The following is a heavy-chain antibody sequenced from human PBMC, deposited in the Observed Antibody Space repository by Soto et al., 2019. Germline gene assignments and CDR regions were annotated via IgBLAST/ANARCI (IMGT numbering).Heavy chain of an antibody. J-gene: IGHJ4*02. CDR1: GGSITSYY. CDR2: IYYSGST. CDR3: ARRGGGLTAVTTFEFDY. V-gene: IGHV4-59*08. Sequence: SETLSLTCTVSGGSITSYYWSWIRQPPGKGLEWIGYIYYSGSTNYNPSLKSRVTISVDTSKNQFSLKLRSVTAADTAVYYCARRGGGLTAVTTFEFDYWGQGTLVTVSS. D-gene: IGHD4-17*01.